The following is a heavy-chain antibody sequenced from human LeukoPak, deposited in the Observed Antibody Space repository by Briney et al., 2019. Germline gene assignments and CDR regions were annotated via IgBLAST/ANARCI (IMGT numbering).Heavy chain of an antibody. CDR1: GNSLTDLN. V-gene: IGHV1-24*01. Sequence: ASVKLSCKVSGNSLTDLNIQWVRQAPGIGLECMGGFDPEQAKTVYAENFQGRAIMTEDPSTDTAYMELSSLRSEDTAIYYCATRSGNFWSGYENWGQGTLVIVSS. D-gene: IGHD3-3*01. J-gene: IGHJ4*02. CDR3: ATRSGNFWSGYEN. CDR2: FDPEQAKT.